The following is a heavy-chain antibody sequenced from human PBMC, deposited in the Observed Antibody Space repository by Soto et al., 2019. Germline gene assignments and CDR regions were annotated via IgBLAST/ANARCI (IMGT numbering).Heavy chain of an antibody. CDR3: ARFFVPNEKKYYYYGMDV. J-gene: IGHJ6*02. D-gene: IGHD1-1*01. CDR1: GGSISSGGYY. V-gene: IGHV4-31*03. Sequence: SETLSLTCTVSGGSISSGGYYWSWIRQHPGKGLEWIGYIYYSGSTYYNPSLKSRVTISVDTSKNQFSLKLSSVTAADTAVYYCARFFVPNEKKYYYYGMDVWGQGTTVTVSS. CDR2: IYYSGST.